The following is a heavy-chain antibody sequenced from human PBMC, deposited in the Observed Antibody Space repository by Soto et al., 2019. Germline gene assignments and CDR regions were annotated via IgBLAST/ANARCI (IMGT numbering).Heavy chain of an antibody. CDR3: TRGGDAYKNGH. CDR2: IYYSGST. V-gene: IGHV4-59*01. D-gene: IGHD2-21*01. CDR1: GGSISSYY. J-gene: IGHJ4*02. Sequence: PSETLSLTCTVSGGSISSYYWSWIRQPPGKGLEWIGYIYYSGSTNYNPSLKSRVTISVDTSKNQFPLKLTSVNAADTAVYYCTRGGDAYKNGHWGQGTLVTVSS.